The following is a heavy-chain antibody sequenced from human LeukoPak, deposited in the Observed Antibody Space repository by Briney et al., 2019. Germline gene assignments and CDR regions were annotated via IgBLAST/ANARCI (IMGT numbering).Heavy chain of an antibody. J-gene: IGHJ4*02. CDR3: ARFSPRAMGNYLDF. Sequence: SATLALTCAVSGGSISSNNWWRWVRQPAGKGLEWIGEIYHSGSTNYNPSLKRRVTLSVDKSANQFSLNLSSVTAADTAVYYCARFSPRAMGNYLDFWGQGTLVTVSS. D-gene: IGHD7-27*01. CDR1: GGSISSNNW. V-gene: IGHV4-4*02. CDR2: IYHSGST.